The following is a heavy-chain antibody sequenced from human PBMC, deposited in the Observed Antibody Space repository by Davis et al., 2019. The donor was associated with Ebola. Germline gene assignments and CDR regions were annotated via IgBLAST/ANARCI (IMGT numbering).Heavy chain of an antibody. Sequence: ASVMISCKASGYRITSYYMHWVRQAPGQGLEWMGIINPITGGTSYAQNFQVRVNMTRDTSTSTVYMELSSLRSEDTAVYYCAREGGRYYDSSGYVFDIWGQGTMVKVSS. CDR3: AREGGRYYDSSGYVFDI. V-gene: IGHV1-46*01. CDR2: INPITGGT. CDR1: GYRITSYY. J-gene: IGHJ3*02. D-gene: IGHD3-22*01.